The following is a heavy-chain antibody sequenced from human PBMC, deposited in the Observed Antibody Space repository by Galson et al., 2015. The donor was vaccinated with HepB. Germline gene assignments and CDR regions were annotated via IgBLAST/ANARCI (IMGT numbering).Heavy chain of an antibody. Sequence: SLRLSCAASGFSFSTYAIHWVRQAPGKGLEWVAVISNDGRNKYYADSVEGRFTISRDNSENTMYLQMNSLRAEDTAVYYCAKESSTVATRNWYFDLWGRGTLVTVSS. CDR3: AKESSTVATRNWYFDL. CDR1: GFSFSTYA. D-gene: IGHD4-17*01. CDR2: ISNDGRNK. J-gene: IGHJ2*01. V-gene: IGHV3-30*18.